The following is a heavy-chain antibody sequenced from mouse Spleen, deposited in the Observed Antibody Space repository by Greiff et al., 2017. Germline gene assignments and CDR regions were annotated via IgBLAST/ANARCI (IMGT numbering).Heavy chain of an antibody. CDR2: IDPSDSYT. V-gene: IGHV1-50*01. CDR3: ASSDHFDD. Sequence: QVQLQQPGAELVKPGASVKLSCKASGYTFTSYWMQWVKQRPGQGLEWIGEIDPSDSYTNYNQKFKGKATLTVDTSSSTAYMQLSSLTSEDSAVYYCASSDHFDDWGQGTTLTVSS. J-gene: IGHJ2*01. CDR1: GYTFTSYW.